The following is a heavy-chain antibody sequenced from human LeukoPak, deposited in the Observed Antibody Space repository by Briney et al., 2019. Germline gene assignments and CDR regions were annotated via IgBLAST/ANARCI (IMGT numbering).Heavy chain of an antibody. CDR2: ISSSSNST. Sequence: PGGSLRLSCTASGFTFSIYSMSWVRQAPGKGLEWVSSISSSSNSTYYADSVKGQFTISRDNAKNSLYLQMSSLRAGDTAVYYCARGPSCTSISCYTTGLFDYWGQGTLVTVSS. D-gene: IGHD2-2*01. CDR3: ARGPSCTSISCYTTGLFDY. V-gene: IGHV3-21*01. J-gene: IGHJ4*02. CDR1: GFTFSIYS.